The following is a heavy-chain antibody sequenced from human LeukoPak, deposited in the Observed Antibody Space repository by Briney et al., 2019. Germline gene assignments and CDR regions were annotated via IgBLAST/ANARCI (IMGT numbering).Heavy chain of an antibody. V-gene: IGHV3-33*01. D-gene: IGHD3-22*01. Sequence: GGSLRLSCAASGFTFSSYGMHWVRQAPGKGLEWVAVIWYDGSNKYYADSVKGRFTISRDNSKNTLYLQMNSLRAEDTAVYYCARATYYYDSSGYYHSSYDAFDIWGQGTMVTVSS. CDR2: IWYDGSNK. CDR3: ARATYYYDSSGYYHSSYDAFDI. CDR1: GFTFSSYG. J-gene: IGHJ3*02.